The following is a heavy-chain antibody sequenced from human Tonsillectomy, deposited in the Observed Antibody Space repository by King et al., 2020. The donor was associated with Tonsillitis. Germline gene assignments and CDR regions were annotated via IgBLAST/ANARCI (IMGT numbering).Heavy chain of an antibody. V-gene: IGHV3-30*18. CDR2: IGNDGNVT. J-gene: IGHJ2*01. D-gene: IGHD6-19*01. Sequence: VQLVESGGGVVQPGRSLRLSCAASGFTFSRYGMHWVRQSPGEGLEWVAVIGNDGNVTYYADSVKGRFTLSRDNSENTLYMQMNSLRVEDTAVYYCAKEIKQVAGDWYFDLWGRGTLVIVSS. CDR3: AKEIKQVAGDWYFDL. CDR1: GFTFSRYG.